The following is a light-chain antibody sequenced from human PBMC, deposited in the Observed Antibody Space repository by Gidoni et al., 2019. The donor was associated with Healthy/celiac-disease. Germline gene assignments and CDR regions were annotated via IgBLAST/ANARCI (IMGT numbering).Light chain of an antibody. J-gene: IGKJ2*03. CDR1: QDISNY. CDR3: QQYDNLPMYS. Sequence: SSLSAAVGDRVTITCQASQDISNYLNWYQQKPGKAPKLLIYDASNLETGVPSRFSGRGSGTDFTFTISSLQPEDIATYYCQQYDNLPMYSFGQGTKLEIK. CDR2: DAS. V-gene: IGKV1-33*01.